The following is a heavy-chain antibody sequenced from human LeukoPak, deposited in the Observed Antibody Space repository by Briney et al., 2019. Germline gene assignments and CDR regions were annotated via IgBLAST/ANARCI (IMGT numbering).Heavy chain of an antibody. CDR3: AREGGDYYFDY. CDR1: GFTVSNNY. J-gene: IGHJ4*02. V-gene: IGHV3-66*02. Sequence: PGGSLRLSCAASGFTVSNNYMRWVRQAPGKGLEWVSVIYSGGSTYYADSVKGRFTISRDNSKNTLYLQMNSLRAEDTAVYYCAREGGDYYFDYWGQGTLVTVSS. D-gene: IGHD3-10*01. CDR2: IYSGGST.